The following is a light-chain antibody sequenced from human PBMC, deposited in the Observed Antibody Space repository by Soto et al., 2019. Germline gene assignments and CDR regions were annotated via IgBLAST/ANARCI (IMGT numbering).Light chain of an antibody. CDR1: QSVTNY. CDR3: QQRLNWPPG. J-gene: IGKJ1*01. CDR2: DAS. Sequence: EIFLTQSPDTLSLSPGERATLSCRASQSVTNYIAWYQQRPGQAPRLLIYDASNRATGVPARFCGSGSGTDFTLTISDLEPADFGLYYCQQRLNWPPGFGQGTKVEIK. V-gene: IGKV3-11*01.